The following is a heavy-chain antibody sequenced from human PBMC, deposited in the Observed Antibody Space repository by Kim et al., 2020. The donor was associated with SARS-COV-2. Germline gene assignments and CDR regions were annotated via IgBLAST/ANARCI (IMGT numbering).Heavy chain of an antibody. CDR3: ARDLAAAGS. J-gene: IGHJ5*02. Sequence: GTNYTPSLKSRVTISVDTSKNQFSLQLSSVTAADTAVYYCARDLAAAGSWGQGTLVTVSS. D-gene: IGHD6-13*01. CDR2: GT. V-gene: IGHV4-59*01.